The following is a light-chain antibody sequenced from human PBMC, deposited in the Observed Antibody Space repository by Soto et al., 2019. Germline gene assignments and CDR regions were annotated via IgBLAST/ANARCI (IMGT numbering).Light chain of an antibody. J-gene: IGLJ2*01. CDR2: DDT. Sequence: ELTQPPSVSVAPGQTATFTCGGDKIGTKSVHWHQQKPGQAPVLVVYDDTDRPSGIPERFSGSKSGNTVTLTISRVEAGDEADYYCQVWDRTTDFVVFGGGTKVTVL. CDR1: KIGTKS. CDR3: QVWDRTTDFVV. V-gene: IGLV3-21*02.